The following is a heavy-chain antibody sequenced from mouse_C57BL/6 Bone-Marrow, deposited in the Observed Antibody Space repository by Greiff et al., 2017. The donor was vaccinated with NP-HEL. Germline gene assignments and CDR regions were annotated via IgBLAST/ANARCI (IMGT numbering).Heavy chain of an antibody. J-gene: IGHJ4*01. CDR2: IDPETGGT. CDR1: GYTFTDYE. D-gene: IGHD1-1*01. V-gene: IGHV1-15*01. CDR3: TRPLSSRYAMDY. Sequence: QVQLKESGAELVRPGASVTLSCKASGYTFTDYEMHWVKQTPVHGLEWIGAIDPETGGTAYNQKFKGKAILTADKSSSTAYMELRSLTSEDSAVYYCTRPLSSRYAMDYWGQGTSVTVSS.